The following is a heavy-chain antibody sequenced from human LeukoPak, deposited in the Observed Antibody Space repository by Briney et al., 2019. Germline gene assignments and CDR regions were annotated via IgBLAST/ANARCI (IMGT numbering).Heavy chain of an antibody. Sequence: ASVKVSCKASGYTFTSYYMHWVRQAPGQGLEWMGIINPSGGSTSYAQKFQGRVTMTRDTSTSTVYMELSSLRSEDTAMYYCARDDRPYSSSRGPQRLRHYMDVWGKGTTVTVSS. V-gene: IGHV1-46*01. D-gene: IGHD6-13*01. CDR3: ARDDRPYSSSRGPQRLRHYMDV. CDR2: INPSGGST. CDR1: GYTFTSYY. J-gene: IGHJ6*03.